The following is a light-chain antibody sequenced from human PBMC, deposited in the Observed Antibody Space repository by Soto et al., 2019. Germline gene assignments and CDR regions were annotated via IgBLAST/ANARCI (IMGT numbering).Light chain of an antibody. J-gene: IGKJ1*01. CDR1: QSISSW. CDR3: QQYNSYPRS. V-gene: IGKV1-5*03. Sequence: DIQMTQSPSTLSASVGDRVTITCRASQSISSWLAWYQQKPWKAPKLLIYKASSLESGVPSRFSGSGSGTEFTLTISSLQPDDFATYYCQQYNSYPRSFSQGTKVEIK. CDR2: KAS.